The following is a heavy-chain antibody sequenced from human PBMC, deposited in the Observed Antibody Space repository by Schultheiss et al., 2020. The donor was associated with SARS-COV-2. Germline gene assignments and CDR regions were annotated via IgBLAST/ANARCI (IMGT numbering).Heavy chain of an antibody. CDR3: ARASTVPGPGIVGMDV. Sequence: ASVKVSCKASGYTFTSYGISWVRQAPGQGLEWMGWISAYNGNTNYAQKLQGRVTMTTDTSTSTAYMELRSLRSDDTAVYYCARASTVPGPGIVGMDVWGQGTTVTVSS. CDR1: GYTFTSYG. J-gene: IGHJ6*02. V-gene: IGHV1-18*01. CDR2: ISAYNGNT. D-gene: IGHD3-10*01.